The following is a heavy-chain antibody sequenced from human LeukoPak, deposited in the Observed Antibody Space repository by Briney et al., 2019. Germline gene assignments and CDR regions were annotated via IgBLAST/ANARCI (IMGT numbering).Heavy chain of an antibody. CDR2: ISSSGSTI. V-gene: IGHV3-48*03. CDR1: GFTFSSYE. D-gene: IGHD3-22*01. J-gene: IGHJ4*02. CDR3: VRSYDSSGYYYGY. Sequence: PGGSLRLTCAASGFTFSSYEMNWVRQAPGKGLEWASYISSSGSTIYYADSVKGRFTISRDNAKNSLYLQMNSLRAEDTAVYYCVRSYDSSGYYYGYWGQGTLVTVSS.